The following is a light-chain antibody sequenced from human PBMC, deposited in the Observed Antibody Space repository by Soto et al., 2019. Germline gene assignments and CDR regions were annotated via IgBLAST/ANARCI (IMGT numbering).Light chain of an antibody. Sequence: SVLAQPGSVSGSPGQLLTISCTGTSSDVDDYRYVSWYQQYPGKAPKLMIYDGNKRPSGVPDRFSGSNSGNTASLTISGLQAEDEADYYCCSYVTTPQIFGTGTKVTVL. CDR1: SSDVDDYRY. V-gene: IGLV2-11*01. J-gene: IGLJ1*01. CDR3: CSYVTTPQI. CDR2: DGN.